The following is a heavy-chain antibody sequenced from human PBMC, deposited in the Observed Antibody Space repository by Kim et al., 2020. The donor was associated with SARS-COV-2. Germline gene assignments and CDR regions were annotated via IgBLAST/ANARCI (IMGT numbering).Heavy chain of an antibody. CDR1: GYTFSTYG. CDR3: ARGEAWFDT. Sequence: ASVKVSCKASGYTFSTYGISWVRQVAGRGLEWIGGISVYNGDTIYAQKYQGRLTFTTDRSSNMVYMELSSLNSDDSALYYCARGEAWFDTWGQGTLVSVS. CDR2: ISVYNGDT. J-gene: IGHJ5*02. V-gene: IGHV1-18*04.